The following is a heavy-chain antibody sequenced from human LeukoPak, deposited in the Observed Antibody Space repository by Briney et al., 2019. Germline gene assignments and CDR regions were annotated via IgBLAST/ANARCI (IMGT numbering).Heavy chain of an antibody. J-gene: IGHJ4*02. V-gene: IGHV3-7*03. CDR1: GFNFSNYW. CDR3: ASSGGSGSYSRDY. D-gene: IGHD3-10*01. CDR2: IKQNGSAT. Sequence: TGGSLRLSCAASGFNFSNYWMSWVRQAPGKGLEWVANIKQNGSATSYVDSVKGRFTISRDNVQNSLYLQMNSLRAEDTAVYYCASSGGSGSYSRDYWGQGTLVTVSS.